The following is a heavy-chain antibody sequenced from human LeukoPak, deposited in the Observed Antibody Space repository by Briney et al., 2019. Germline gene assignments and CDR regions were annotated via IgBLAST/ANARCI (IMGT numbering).Heavy chain of an antibody. CDR2: ISAYNGNT. V-gene: IGHV1-18*01. CDR1: GGTFSSYA. CDR3: ARYCSSTSCYVQNYYGMDV. D-gene: IGHD2-2*01. Sequence: ASVKVSCKASGGTFSSYAISWVRQAPGQGLEWMGWISAYNGNTNYAQKLQGRVTMTTDTSTSTAYMELRSLRSDDTAVYYCARYCSSTSCYVQNYYGMDVWGQGTTVTVSS. J-gene: IGHJ6*02.